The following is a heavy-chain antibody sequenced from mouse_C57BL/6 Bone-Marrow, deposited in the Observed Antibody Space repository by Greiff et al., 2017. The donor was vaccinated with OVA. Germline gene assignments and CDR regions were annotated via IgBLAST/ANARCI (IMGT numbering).Heavy chain of an antibody. D-gene: IGHD1-1*01. CDR2: IYPGDGDT. Sequence: VQLQESGPELVKPGASVKISCKASGYAFSSSWMNWVKQRPGKGLEWIGRIYPGDGDTNYNGKFKGKATLTADKSSSTAYMQLSSLTSEDSAVYFCARSDYGYWGQGTLVTVSA. CDR1: GYAFSSSW. V-gene: IGHV1-82*01. J-gene: IGHJ3*01. CDR3: ARSDYGY.